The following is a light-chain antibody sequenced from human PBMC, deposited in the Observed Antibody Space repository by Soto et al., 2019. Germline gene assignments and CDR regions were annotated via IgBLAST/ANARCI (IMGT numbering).Light chain of an antibody. CDR1: QSLVHRDGNTY. CDR3: MQGTQSPWT. Sequence: DIVMTQTPLSSPVALGQPASISCTSSQSLVHRDGNTYLSWLHQRPGQPPRLLIYKISDRVSGVPDRFSGRGTGTDFTLTISRVEAEDVGVYYCMQGTQSPWTFGQGTKVEIK. J-gene: IGKJ1*01. CDR2: KIS. V-gene: IGKV2-24*01.